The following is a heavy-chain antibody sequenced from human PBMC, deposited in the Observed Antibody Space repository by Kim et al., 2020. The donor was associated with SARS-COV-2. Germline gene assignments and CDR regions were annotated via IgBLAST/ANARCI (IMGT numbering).Heavy chain of an antibody. CDR3: ARVGPYYSYGMDV. Sequence: SETLSLTCGVSGDSISHSNLWSWVRKPPGKGLEWIGEIYHSGSTNYNPSLKSRVAISVDKSTNQFSLRLSSVTAADTAVYYCARVGPYYSYGMDVWGQGTTVTVSS. V-gene: IGHV4-4*02. CDR1: GDSISHSNL. CDR2: IYHSGST. J-gene: IGHJ6*02.